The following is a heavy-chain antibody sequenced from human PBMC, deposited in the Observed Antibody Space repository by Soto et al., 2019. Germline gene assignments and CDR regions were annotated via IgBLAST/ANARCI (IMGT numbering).Heavy chain of an antibody. CDR3: VKGGCSSTSCYPGSSWNYYGMDV. CDR2: MSYDGSDT. V-gene: IGHV3-30*02. D-gene: IGHD2-2*01. J-gene: IGHJ6*02. Sequence: GGSLRLSCVGSGFIFSNNGMHWVRQTPGKGLEWAAFMSYDGSDTFYADSVKGRFTISRDNSKNTLFLHMSNLRAEDTAMYYCVKGGCSSTSCYPGSSWNYYGMDVWGQGTTVTVSS. CDR1: GFIFSNNG.